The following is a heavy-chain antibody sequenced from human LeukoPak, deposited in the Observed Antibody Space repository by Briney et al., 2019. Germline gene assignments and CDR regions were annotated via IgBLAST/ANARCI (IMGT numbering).Heavy chain of an antibody. J-gene: IGHJ4*02. CDR3: AKGKNTGSYLSHVDY. CDR2: ITWDGGST. V-gene: IGHV3-43*01. Sequence: GGSLRLSCAASGFTFSSYGMSWVRQAPGKGLEWVSLITWDGGSTYYADSVKGRFTISRDNSKNSLYLQMNSLRTEDTALYYCAKGKNTGSYLSHVDYWGQGTLVTVSS. CDR1: GFTFSSYG. D-gene: IGHD3-10*01.